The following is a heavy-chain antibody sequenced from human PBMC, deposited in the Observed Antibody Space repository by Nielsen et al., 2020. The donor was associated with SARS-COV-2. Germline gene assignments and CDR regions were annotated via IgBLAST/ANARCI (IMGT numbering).Heavy chain of an antibody. J-gene: IGHJ5*02. CDR3: ARDHSHTVHNWFDP. CDR1: GGSISSYY. CDR2: IYTSGST. D-gene: IGHD4-17*01. V-gene: IGHV4-4*07. Sequence: GSLRLSCTVSGGSISSYYWSWIRQPAGKGLEWIGRIYTSGSTNYNPSLKSRVTMSVDTSKNQFSLKLSSVTAADTAVYYCARDHSHTVHNWFDPWGQGTLVTVSS.